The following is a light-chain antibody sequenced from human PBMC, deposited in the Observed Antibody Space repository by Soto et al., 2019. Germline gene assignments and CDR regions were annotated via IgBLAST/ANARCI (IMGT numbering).Light chain of an antibody. CDR3: QHMRT. V-gene: IGKV1-5*01. Sequence: EIQMTQCPSTLTASIGDRVTITCRASQNINNWIAWYQQKPGKAPKFLIYDASTLESGVPSRFSGSGFGTEFSLPISSLQPDDFGSYYCQHMRTFGQGTKV. CDR1: QNINNW. J-gene: IGKJ1*01. CDR2: DAS.